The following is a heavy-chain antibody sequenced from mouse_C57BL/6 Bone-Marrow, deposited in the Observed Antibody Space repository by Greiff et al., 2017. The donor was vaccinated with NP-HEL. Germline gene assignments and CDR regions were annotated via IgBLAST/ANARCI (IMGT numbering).Heavy chain of an antibody. CDR1: GYTFTDYY. V-gene: IGHV1-19*01. CDR2: INPYNGGT. J-gene: IGHJ4*01. Sequence: VQLQQSGPVLVKPGASVKMSCKASGYTFTDYYMNWVKQSHGKSLEWIGVINPYNGGTSYNQKFKGKATLTVDKSSSTTYMELNSLTSEDSAVYYRAREGKDYGMDYWGQGTSVTVSA. CDR3: AREGKDYGMDY.